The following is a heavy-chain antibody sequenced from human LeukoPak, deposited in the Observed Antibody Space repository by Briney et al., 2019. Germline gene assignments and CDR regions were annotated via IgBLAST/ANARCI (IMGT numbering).Heavy chain of an antibody. CDR2: MGSKAYGGTT. D-gene: IGHD2-15*01. CDR3: TRDCSGGSCWGDAFDI. Sequence: PGRSLRLSCIASGFTFGDYAMSWVRQAPGKGLEWVGFMGSKAYGGTTEYAASVKSRFTISRDDSKSIAYLQMNSLRTEDTAVFYCTRDCSGGSCWGDAFDIWGQGTMVTVSS. CDR1: GFTFGDYA. J-gene: IGHJ3*02. V-gene: IGHV3-49*04.